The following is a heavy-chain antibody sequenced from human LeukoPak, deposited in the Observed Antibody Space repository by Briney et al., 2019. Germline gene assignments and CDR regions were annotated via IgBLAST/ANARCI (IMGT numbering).Heavy chain of an antibody. CDR1: GFTFSSYS. J-gene: IGHJ5*02. V-gene: IGHV3-21*01. CDR2: ISSSSSYI. Sequence: PGGSLRLSCAASGFTFSSYSMNWVRQARGKGLEWVSXISSSSSYIYYADSVKGXFTISRDNAKNSLYLQMNSLRAEDTAVYYCXXXXXXXXXXXXXXXXWGQGTLVXVS. CDR3: XXXXXXXXXXXXXXXX.